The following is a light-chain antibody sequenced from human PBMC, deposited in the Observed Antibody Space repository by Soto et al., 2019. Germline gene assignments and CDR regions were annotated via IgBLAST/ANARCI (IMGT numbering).Light chain of an antibody. J-gene: IGKJ1*01. CDR1: QGIRND. Sequence: AIQMTQSPSSLSASVGDRVTITCRASQGIRNDLGWYQQKPGKAPKLLIYAAYSLQSRVPSRFSGSGSGTDFTLTISSLQPEDFATYYCLQDYNYPPTFGQGTKVEIK. CDR3: LQDYNYPPT. V-gene: IGKV1-6*01. CDR2: AAY.